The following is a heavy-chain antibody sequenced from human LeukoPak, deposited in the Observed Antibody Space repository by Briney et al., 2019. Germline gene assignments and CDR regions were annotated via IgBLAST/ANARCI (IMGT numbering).Heavy chain of an antibody. CDR1: GDSLGSYY. CDR2: IHYSGST. V-gene: IGHV4-59*01. J-gene: IGHJ4*02. Sequence: SETLSLTCTVSGDSLGSYYWTWIRQPPGKGLEWIGYIHYSGSTNYNPSLKSRVTISVDTSKNQFSLKLSSVTAADTAVYYCARGYDFGTQSLDYWGQGTLVTVSS. D-gene: IGHD3-3*01. CDR3: ARGYDFGTQSLDY.